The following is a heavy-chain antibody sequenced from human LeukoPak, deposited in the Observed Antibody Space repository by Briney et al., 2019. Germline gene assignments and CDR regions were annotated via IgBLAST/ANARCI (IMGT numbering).Heavy chain of an antibody. CDR3: AKGGSFYYDTSGYLY. D-gene: IGHD3-22*01. CDR1: GFTFSSYA. V-gene: IGHV3-23*01. CDR2: ISGSGGST. Sequence: GGSLRLSCAASGFTFSSYAMSWVRQAPGKGLEWVSAISGSGGSTYYADSVKGRFTISRDNSRNTLYLQMNSLRAEDTAVYYCAKGGSFYYDTSGYLYWGQGTLVTVSS. J-gene: IGHJ4*02.